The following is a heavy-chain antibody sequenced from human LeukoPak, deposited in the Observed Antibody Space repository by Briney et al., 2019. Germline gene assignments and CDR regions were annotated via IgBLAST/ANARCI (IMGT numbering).Heavy chain of an antibody. CDR1: GYSISSGYY. D-gene: IGHD3-10*01. J-gene: IGHJ4*02. CDR3: ARPAGDSYFDY. V-gene: IGHV4-38-2*02. Sequence: DPSETLSLTCTVSGYSISSGYYWGWIRQPPGKGLEWIGSIYHSGSTYYNPSLKSRVTISVDTSKNQFSLKLSSVTAADTAVYYCARPAGDSYFDYWGQGTLVTVSS. CDR2: IYHSGST.